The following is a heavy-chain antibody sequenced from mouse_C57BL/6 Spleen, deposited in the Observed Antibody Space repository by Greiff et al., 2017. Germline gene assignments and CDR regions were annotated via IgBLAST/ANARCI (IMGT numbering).Heavy chain of an antibody. D-gene: IGHD4-1*01. CDR1: GYTFTSYW. CDR2: IYPSDSET. CDR3: ARRGNWGGYFDY. Sequence: VQLQQSGAELVRPGSSVKLSCKASGYTFTSYWMDWVKQRPGQGLEWIGNIYPSDSETHYNQKFKDKATLTVDKSSSTAYMQLSSLTSEDSAVYYCARRGNWGGYFDYWGQGTTLTVSS. V-gene: IGHV1-61*01. J-gene: IGHJ2*01.